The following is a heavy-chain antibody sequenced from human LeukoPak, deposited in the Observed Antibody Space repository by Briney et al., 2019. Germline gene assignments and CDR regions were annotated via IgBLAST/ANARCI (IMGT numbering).Heavy chain of an antibody. CDR1: GYTFSGYY. CDR2: INPNSGGT. Sequence: ASVKVSCKASGYTFSGYYIHWVRQAPGQGLEWMGWINPNSGGTNYAQKFQGWVTMTRDTSISTAYMELSRLRSDDTAVYYCARGAIASWAFDIWGQGTMVTVSS. D-gene: IGHD3-3*02. J-gene: IGHJ3*02. V-gene: IGHV1-2*04. CDR3: ARGAIASWAFDI.